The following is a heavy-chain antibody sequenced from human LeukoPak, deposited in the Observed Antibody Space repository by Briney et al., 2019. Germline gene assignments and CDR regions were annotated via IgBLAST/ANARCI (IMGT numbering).Heavy chain of an antibody. CDR1: GFTFSNAW. CDR2: IKSKTDGGTT. J-gene: IGHJ5*02. V-gene: IGHV3-15*01. D-gene: IGHD2-2*01. Sequence: GGSLRLSCAASGFTFSNAWMSWVRQAPGKGLGWVGRIKSKTDGGTTDYAAPVKGRFTISRDDSKNTLYLQMNSLKTEDTAVYYCTTASYCSSTSCLNWFDPWGQGTLVTVSS. CDR3: TTASYCSSTSCLNWFDP.